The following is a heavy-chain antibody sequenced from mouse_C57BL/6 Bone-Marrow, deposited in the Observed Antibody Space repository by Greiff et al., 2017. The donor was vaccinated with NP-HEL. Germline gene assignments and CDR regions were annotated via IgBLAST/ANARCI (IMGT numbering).Heavy chain of an antibody. Sequence: VQLQQSGPELVKPGASVKISCKASGCTFTDYYMNWVKQSHGKSLEWIGDINPNNGGTSYNQKFKGKATLTVDKSSSTAYMELRSLTSEDSAVYYCARTPPYAYYAMDYWGQGTSVTVSS. CDR2: INPNNGGT. V-gene: IGHV1-26*01. CDR3: ARTPPYAYYAMDY. J-gene: IGHJ4*01. CDR1: GCTFTDYY. D-gene: IGHD2-10*02.